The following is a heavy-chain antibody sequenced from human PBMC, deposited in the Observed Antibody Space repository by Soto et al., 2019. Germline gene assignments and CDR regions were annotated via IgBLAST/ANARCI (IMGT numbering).Heavy chain of an antibody. CDR3: TRDYYDSSGYYPKFDY. D-gene: IGHD3-22*01. CDR2: INAGDGNT. V-gene: IGHV1-3*01. Sequence: ASVKVSCKASGYPFSSYVINWVRQAPGQRLEWMGWINAGDGNTKYSPNFQGRVTITKDTSASTVYMELSSLRSEDTAVYFCTRDYYDSSGYYPKFDYWGQGTLVTVSS. CDR1: GYPFSSYV. J-gene: IGHJ4*02.